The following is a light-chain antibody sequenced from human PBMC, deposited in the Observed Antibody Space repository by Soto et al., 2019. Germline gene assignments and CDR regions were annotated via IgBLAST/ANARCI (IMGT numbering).Light chain of an antibody. CDR1: QSVSSNY. CDR2: GTS. J-gene: IGKJ2*03. V-gene: IGKV3-20*01. CDR3: QQYGNSPRYS. Sequence: EIVLTQSPGTLSLSLGERATLSCRASQSVSSNYLAWYQQKPGQAPRLLIYGTSSRATGIPDRFSGSGSGTAFTPTISRLRPKVFAVYYCQQYGNSPRYSLGRGTKQESK.